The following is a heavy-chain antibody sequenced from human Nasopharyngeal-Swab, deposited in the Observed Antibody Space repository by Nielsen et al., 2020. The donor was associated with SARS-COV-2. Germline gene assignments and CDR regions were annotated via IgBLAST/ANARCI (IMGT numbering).Heavy chain of an antibody. CDR3: ARSGLSMIQEQRYFDL. CDR2: IYYSGST. CDR1: GGSISSGGYY. V-gene: IGHV4-31*03. J-gene: IGHJ2*01. Sequence: SETLSLTCTVSGGSISSGGYYWSWIRQHPGKGLEWIGYIYYSGSTYYNPSLKSRVTISVDTSKNQFSLKLSSVTAADTAVYYCARSGLSMIQEQRYFDLWGRGILVTDSS. D-gene: IGHD1/OR15-1a*01.